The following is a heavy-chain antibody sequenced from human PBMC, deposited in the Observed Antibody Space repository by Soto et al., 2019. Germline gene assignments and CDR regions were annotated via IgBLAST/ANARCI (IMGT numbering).Heavy chain of an antibody. D-gene: IGHD2-15*01. CDR3: ARVMGYCSGGSCYWYYYYGMDV. J-gene: IGHJ6*02. V-gene: IGHV1-8*01. CDR1: GYTFTSYD. CDR2: MNPNSGNT. Sequence: QVQLVQSGAEVKKPGASVKVSCKASGYTFTSYDINWVRQATGQGLEWMGWMNPNSGNTGYAQKFQGRVTMTRNTSISTAYIELSSLRSEETAVYYCARVMGYCSGGSCYWYYYYGMDVWGQGTTVTVSS.